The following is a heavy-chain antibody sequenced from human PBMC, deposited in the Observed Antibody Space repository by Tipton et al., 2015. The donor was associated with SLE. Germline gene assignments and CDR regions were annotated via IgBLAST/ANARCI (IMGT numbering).Heavy chain of an antibody. CDR3: TRDLRTCKAYFDD. J-gene: IGHJ4*02. CDR1: GYAFTSYG. V-gene: IGHV1-18*01. CDR2: INPNNGDT. Sequence: QVQLVQSGAEVKRPGASVKVSCKTSGYAFTSYGISWVRQAPGQGLEWMGWINPNNGDTNSIHKLQGRVTMTTDTSTNTVYMGVRGLRSDDTAVYYCTRDLRTCKAYFDDWGQGTLVTVXX. D-gene: IGHD3-10*01.